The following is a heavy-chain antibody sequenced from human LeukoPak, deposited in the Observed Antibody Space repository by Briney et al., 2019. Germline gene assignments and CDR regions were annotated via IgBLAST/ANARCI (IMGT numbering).Heavy chain of an antibody. D-gene: IGHD2-15*01. CDR1: GFTFSSYG. V-gene: IGHV3-30*03. CDR2: ISYDGSNK. Sequence: GGSLRLSCAASGFTFSSYGMHWVRQAPGKGLEWVAVISYDGSNKYYADSVKGRFTISRDNSKNTLYLQMNSLRAEDTAVYYCATPIVVVVAATLLRDYWGQGTLVTVSS. J-gene: IGHJ4*02. CDR3: ATPIVVVVAATLLRDY.